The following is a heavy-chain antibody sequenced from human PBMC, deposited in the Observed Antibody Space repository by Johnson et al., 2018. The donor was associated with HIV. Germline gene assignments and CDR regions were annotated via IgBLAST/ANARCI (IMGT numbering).Heavy chain of an antibody. V-gene: IGHV3-20*04. Sequence: VQLVESGGGLVKPGGSQRLSCAASGFTFNDYAMHWVRQAPGKGLEWVSGINWNGGSTGYADSVKGRFTISRDNAKNSLYLQMNSLRAEDTALYYCARGPYCSSSGCYGSGTYSSAFDIWGQGTMVTVSS. CDR3: ARGPYCSSSGCYGSGTYSSAFDI. CDR2: INWNGGST. J-gene: IGHJ3*02. CDR1: GFTFNDYA. D-gene: IGHD2-2*01.